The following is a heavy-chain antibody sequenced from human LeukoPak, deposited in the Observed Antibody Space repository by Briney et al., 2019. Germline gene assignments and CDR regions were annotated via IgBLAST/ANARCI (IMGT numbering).Heavy chain of an antibody. V-gene: IGHV4-39*01. J-gene: IGHJ5*02. CDR2: INYSGST. D-gene: IGHD2-2*01. Sequence: PSETLSLTCTVSGGSISSSSYYWGWIRQPPGKGLEWIGSINYSGSTYYNPSLKSRVTISVDTSKNQFSLKLSSVTAADTAVYYCARPRYCSSTSCYWFDPWGQGTLVTVSS. CDR3: ARPRYCSSTSCYWFDP. CDR1: GGSISSSSYY.